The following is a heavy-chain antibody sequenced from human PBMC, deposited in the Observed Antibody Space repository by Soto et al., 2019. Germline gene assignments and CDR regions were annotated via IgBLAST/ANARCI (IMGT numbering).Heavy chain of an antibody. CDR3: VRDGLDYYDTERLYFDN. Sequence: EVQLVESGGGPVRPGGTIKLSCAASGFNFITYSLSWVRQAPGKGLEWVASISSSAVYIDYADSVKGRFTISRDNANNSLYLQMNRLRAKITATYYCVRDGLDYYDTERLYFDNWGQGTLVTVSS. CDR1: GFNFITYS. J-gene: IGHJ4*02. V-gene: IGHV3-21*01. D-gene: IGHD3-22*01. CDR2: ISSSAVYI.